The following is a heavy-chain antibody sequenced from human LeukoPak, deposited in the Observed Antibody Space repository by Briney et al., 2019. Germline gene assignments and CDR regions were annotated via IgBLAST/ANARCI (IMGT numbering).Heavy chain of an antibody. CDR2: IIPIFGTA. V-gene: IGHV1-69*05. D-gene: IGHD3-3*01. CDR3: ARDRRSGYPTYYFDY. CDR1: GGTFSSYA. J-gene: IGHJ4*02. Sequence: AASVKVSCKASGGTFSSYAISWVRQAPGQGLEWMGGIIPIFGTANYAQKFQGRVTITTDESTSTAYMELSSLRSEDTAVYYCARDRRSGYPTYYFDYWGQGTLVTVSS.